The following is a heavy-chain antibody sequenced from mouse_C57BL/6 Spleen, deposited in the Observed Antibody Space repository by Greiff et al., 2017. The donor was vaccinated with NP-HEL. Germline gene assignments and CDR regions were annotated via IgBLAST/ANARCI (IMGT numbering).Heavy chain of an antibody. CDR1: GYIFTSYW. CDR2: INPSSGYT. Sequence: QVQLQQSGAELAKPGASVKLSCKASGYIFTSYWMHWVKQRPGQGLEWIGYINPSSGYTNYIQKFKGKATLTVDTSSSTAYMQLSSLTSEDSAVYYCARRGGMVTSDYWGQGTTLTVSS. J-gene: IGHJ2*01. CDR3: ARRGGMVTSDY. D-gene: IGHD2-2*01. V-gene: IGHV1-7*01.